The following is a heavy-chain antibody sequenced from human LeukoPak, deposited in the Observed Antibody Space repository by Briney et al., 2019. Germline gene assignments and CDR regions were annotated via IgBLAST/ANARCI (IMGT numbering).Heavy chain of an antibody. J-gene: IGHJ4*02. V-gene: IGHV3-53*04. D-gene: IGHD4-17*01. Sequence: GGSLRLSCAASEFTVSSNYMSWVRQAPGKGLEWVSVIYSGGSTYYGDSVKGRFTISRHNSKNTLYLQMNSLRGEDTAVYYCATIGGDYVSFDNWGQGTLVTVTS. CDR3: ATIGGDYVSFDN. CDR1: EFTVSSNY. CDR2: IYSGGST.